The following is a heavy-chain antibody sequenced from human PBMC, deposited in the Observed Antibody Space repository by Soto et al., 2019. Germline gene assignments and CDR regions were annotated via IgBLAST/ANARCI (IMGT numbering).Heavy chain of an antibody. Sequence: VVSLILSCSSSVFIFISYSIHLFLQAPVKGLEWVAVMSYDGSNNYYADSVKGRFTISRDNSKSTLYLQMNSLRAEDTALYYCARDRVKWMVRGDMDVWGQGTTVTVSS. J-gene: IGHJ6*02. D-gene: IGHD3-10*01. CDR1: VFIFISYS. CDR2: MSYDGSNN. CDR3: ARDRVKWMVRGDMDV. V-gene: IGHV3-30*04.